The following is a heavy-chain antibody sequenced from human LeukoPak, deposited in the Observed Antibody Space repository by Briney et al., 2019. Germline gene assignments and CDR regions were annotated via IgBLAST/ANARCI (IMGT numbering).Heavy chain of an antibody. D-gene: IGHD5-18*01. J-gene: IGHJ4*02. V-gene: IGHV3-53*01. Sequence: GESLRLSCAPPGFTVRSNYMGWVLRPLGKGEEWVPVFHSGGSTCSADSVKGRHTISRNNAKNTLYLQMNSLRAEDTAVYYCARGRYSYGWCDDWGQGTLVTVSS. CDR3: ARGRYSYGWCDD. CDR2: FHSGGST. CDR1: GFTVRSNY.